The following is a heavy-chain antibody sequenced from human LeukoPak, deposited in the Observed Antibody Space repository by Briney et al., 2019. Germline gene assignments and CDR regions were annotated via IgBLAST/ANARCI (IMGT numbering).Heavy chain of an antibody. CDR3: ARGNWRYYFDH. CDR2: IYYSGST. Sequence: SETLSLTCTVSGGSISSYYWSWIRQPPGKGLEWIGCIYYSGSTNYNPSLKSRVTISVDTSKNQFSLNLSSMTAADTAVYYCARGNWRYYFDHWGQGALLTVSS. V-gene: IGHV4-59*01. J-gene: IGHJ4*02. CDR1: GGSISSYY. D-gene: IGHD1-1*01.